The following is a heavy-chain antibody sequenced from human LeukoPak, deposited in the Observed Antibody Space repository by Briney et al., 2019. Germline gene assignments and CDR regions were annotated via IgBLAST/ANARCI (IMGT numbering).Heavy chain of an antibody. CDR2: ITSSSAYT. CDR1: GFTFSTYN. CDR3: ARGGAARPDF. J-gene: IGHJ4*02. Sequence: GGSLRLSCAASGFTFSTYNMNWVRQTPGKGLEWVSSITSSSAYTFYADSVRGRFTISRDNAKNSLYLQMNSLRVEDTAIYYCARGGAARPDFWGQGTLVTVSS. V-gene: IGHV3-21*01. D-gene: IGHD6-6*01.